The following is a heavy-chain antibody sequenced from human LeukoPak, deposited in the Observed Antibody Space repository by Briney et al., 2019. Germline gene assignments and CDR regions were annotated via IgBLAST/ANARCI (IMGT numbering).Heavy chain of an antibody. CDR3: TRSISMVRGASDY. CDR1: GFTFSSYA. CDR2: ISGSGAST. D-gene: IGHD3-10*01. J-gene: IGHJ4*02. Sequence: GGSLRLSCAASGFTFSSYAISWVRQATGKGLEWVSTISGSGASTYYADSVKGRFTISRDNSKNTLYLQVNSLRAEDTAVYYCTRSISMVRGASDYWGQGTLVTVSS. V-gene: IGHV3-23*01.